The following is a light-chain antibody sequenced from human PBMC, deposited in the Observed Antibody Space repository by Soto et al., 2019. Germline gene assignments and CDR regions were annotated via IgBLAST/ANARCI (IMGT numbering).Light chain of an antibody. Sequence: QSALTQPPSVSAAPGQKVTISCSGSSSNIGNNDVSWYQQLPGTSPKLLIYANNKRPSGIPDRFSGSKSGTSATLGITGLQTGDEADYYCATWNSSLNIIWLFGAGTKVTAL. CDR1: SSNIGNND. J-gene: IGLJ3*02. CDR3: ATWNSSLNIIWL. V-gene: IGLV1-51*02. CDR2: ANN.